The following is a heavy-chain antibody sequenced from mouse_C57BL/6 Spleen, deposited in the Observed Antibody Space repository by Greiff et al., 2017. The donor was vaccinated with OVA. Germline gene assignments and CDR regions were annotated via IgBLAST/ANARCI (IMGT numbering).Heavy chain of an antibody. J-gene: IGHJ3*01. CDR2: INPSNGGT. CDR1: GYTFTSYW. Sequence: QVQLKQSGTELVKPGASVKLSCKASGYTFTSYWMHWVKQRPGQGLEWIGNINPSNGGTNYNEKFKSKATLTVDKSSSTAYMQLSSLTSEDSAVYYCARSSTVVARGFAYWGQGTLVTVSA. D-gene: IGHD1-1*01. CDR3: ARSSTVVARGFAY. V-gene: IGHV1-53*01.